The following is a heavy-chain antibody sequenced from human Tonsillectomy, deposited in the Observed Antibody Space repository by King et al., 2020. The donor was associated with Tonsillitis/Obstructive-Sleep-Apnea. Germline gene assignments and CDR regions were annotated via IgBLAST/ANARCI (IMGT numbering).Heavy chain of an antibody. CDR1: GFTFSSYS. CDR2: ISSSSSYI. J-gene: IGHJ4*02. Sequence: VQLVESGGGLVKPGGSLRLSCAASGFTFSSYSMNWVRQAPGKGLEWVSSISSSSSYIYYADSVKGRFTISRDNAKNSLYLQMNSLRAEDTAVYYCARVKADSSWFGVDYWGQGTLVTVSS. V-gene: IGHV3-21*01. CDR3: ARVKADSSWFGVDY. D-gene: IGHD6-13*01.